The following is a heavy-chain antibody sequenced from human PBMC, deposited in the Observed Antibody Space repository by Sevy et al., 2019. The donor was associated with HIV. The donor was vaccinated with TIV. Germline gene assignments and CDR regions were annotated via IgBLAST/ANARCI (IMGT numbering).Heavy chain of an antibody. CDR1: GFIFSNSW. Sequence: GGSLRLSCAASGFIFSNSWMGWVRQAPGGGLECVAAIKPDGSDKYYVDSVKGRFIVSRANAKNSLFLQMNSLGDEDTAFYYCGRGGGGHWGQGALVTVSS. CDR2: IKPDGSDK. V-gene: IGHV3-7*04. J-gene: IGHJ4*02. D-gene: IGHD3-16*01. CDR3: GRGGGGH.